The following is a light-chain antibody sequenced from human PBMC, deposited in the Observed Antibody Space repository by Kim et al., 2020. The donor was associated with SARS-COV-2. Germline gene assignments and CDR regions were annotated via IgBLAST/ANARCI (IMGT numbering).Light chain of an antibody. V-gene: IGLV3-1*01. CDR2: QDS. J-gene: IGLJ3*02. Sequence: SVSPGQTASITCSGDKLGDKYACWYQQKPGQSPVLVIYQDSKRPSGIPERFSGSNSGNTATLTISGTQAMDEADYYCQAWDSSTGMFGGGTQLTVL. CDR3: QAWDSSTGM. CDR1: KLGDKY.